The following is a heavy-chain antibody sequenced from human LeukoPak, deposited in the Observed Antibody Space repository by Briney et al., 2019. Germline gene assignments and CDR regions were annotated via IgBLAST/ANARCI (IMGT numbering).Heavy chain of an antibody. Sequence: QTGGSLRLSCAASGFTFSSYWMNWVRQAPGKGLVWVSRIASDGSSTTYADFVKGRFSISRDNAKNTLYLQMNSLRAEDTAVYYCATFYSGNYNDFDYWGQGTLVTVSS. CDR1: GFTFSSYW. J-gene: IGHJ4*02. V-gene: IGHV3-74*01. CDR2: IASDGSST. CDR3: ATFYSGNYNDFDY. D-gene: IGHD1-26*01.